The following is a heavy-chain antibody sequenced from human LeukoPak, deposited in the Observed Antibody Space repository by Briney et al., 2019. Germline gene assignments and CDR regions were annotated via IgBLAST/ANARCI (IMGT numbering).Heavy chain of an antibody. D-gene: IGHD6-19*01. V-gene: IGHV4-34*01. CDR2: INHSGST. CDR3: ARGPRRGSSGRYGGWYYFDY. J-gene: IGHJ4*02. Sequence: SETLSLTCAVYGGSFSGYYWSWIRQPPGKGLEWIGEINHSGSTNYNPSLKSRVTISVDTSKNQFSLKLSSVTAADTAVYYCARGPRRGSSGRYGGWYYFDYWGQGTLVTVSS. CDR1: GGSFSGYY.